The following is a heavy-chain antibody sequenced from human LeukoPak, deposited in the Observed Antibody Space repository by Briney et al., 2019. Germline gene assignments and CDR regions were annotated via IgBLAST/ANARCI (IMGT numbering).Heavy chain of an antibody. D-gene: IGHD1-26*01. CDR2: ISLSWHT. Sequence: PSETLSLTCCVSGGSITTTNYVSLVRQPPGQGLGWIGEISLSWHTNYNPSLRSGVTLSLDESKNHLSLILASVTAADTAIYYCSRESGPFSPFGHWGQGTLVTVTS. J-gene: IGHJ4*02. V-gene: IGHV4-4*02. CDR1: GGSITTTNY. CDR3: SRESGPFSPFGH.